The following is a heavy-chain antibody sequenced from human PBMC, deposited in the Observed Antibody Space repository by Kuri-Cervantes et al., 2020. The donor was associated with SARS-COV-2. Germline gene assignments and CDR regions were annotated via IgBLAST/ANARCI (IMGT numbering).Heavy chain of an antibody. CDR1: GFTFSSYW. D-gene: IGHD6-13*01. J-gene: IGHJ4*02. V-gene: IGHV3-7*05. CDR2: IKQDGSEK. CDR3: ARGYGSRSSFDY. Sequence: GGSLRLSCAASGFTFSSYWMSWVRQAPGKGLEWVANIKQDGSEKHYVDSAKGRSTISRDNAKNSLYLQMNSLRAEDTAVYYCARGYGSRSSFDYWGQGTLVTVSS.